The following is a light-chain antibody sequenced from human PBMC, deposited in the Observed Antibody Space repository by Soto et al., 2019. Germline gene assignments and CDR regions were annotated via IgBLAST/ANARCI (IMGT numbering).Light chain of an antibody. CDR1: QSVSSNY. CDR2: GAS. V-gene: IGKV3-20*01. CDR3: QQYGSSPWT. Sequence: EIVLTQSPGTLSLSPGERATLSCRASQSVSSNYLAWYQQKPGQAPRPLIYGASSRATGIPDRFSGSGAGTDCTLTISRLESEDFAVYYCQQYGSSPWTFGQGTKLEIK. J-gene: IGKJ1*01.